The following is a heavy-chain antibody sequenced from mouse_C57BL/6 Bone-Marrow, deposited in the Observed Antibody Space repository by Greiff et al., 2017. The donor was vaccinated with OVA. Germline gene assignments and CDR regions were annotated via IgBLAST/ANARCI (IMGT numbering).Heavy chain of an antibody. Sequence: EVKLMESGPGLVKPSQSLSLTCSVTGYSITSGYYWNWIRQFPGNKLEWMGYISYDGSNNYNPSLKNRISITRDTSKNQFFLKLNSVTTEDTATYYCAREIYYYGSRYYFDYWGQGTTLTVSS. CDR1: GYSITSGYY. D-gene: IGHD1-1*01. CDR2: ISYDGSN. CDR3: AREIYYYGSRYYFDY. J-gene: IGHJ2*01. V-gene: IGHV3-6*01.